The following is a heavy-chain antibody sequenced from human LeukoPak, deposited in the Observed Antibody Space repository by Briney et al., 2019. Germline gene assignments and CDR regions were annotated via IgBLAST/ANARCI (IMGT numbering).Heavy chain of an antibody. CDR3: ARDSGYYDSSGYYPLHDAFDI. Sequence: PGGSLRLSCAASGFTFSSYSMSWVRQAPGKGLEWVSSISSSSSYIYYADSVKGRFTISRDDAKNSLYLQMNSLRAEDTSVYYCARDSGYYDSSGYYPLHDAFDIWGQGTMVTVSS. D-gene: IGHD3-22*01. J-gene: IGHJ3*02. CDR2: ISSSSSYI. CDR1: GFTFSSYS. V-gene: IGHV3-21*01.